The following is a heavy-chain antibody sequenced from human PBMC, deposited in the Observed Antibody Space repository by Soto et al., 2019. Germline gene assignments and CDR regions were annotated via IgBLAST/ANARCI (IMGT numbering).Heavy chain of an antibody. CDR1: RGSISSTNW. J-gene: IGHJ4*02. Sequence: QVQLQESGPELVKPSGTLSLSCVVSRGSISSTNWWSWVRQPPGRGLEWIGAIYHSGSINYNPSLRSRVTISVDKSKNQFSLNLISVTAADTAVYFCVKEGSGWSYLDHWGQGILVTVSS. V-gene: IGHV4-4*02. D-gene: IGHD6-19*01. CDR2: IYHSGSI. CDR3: VKEGSGWSYLDH.